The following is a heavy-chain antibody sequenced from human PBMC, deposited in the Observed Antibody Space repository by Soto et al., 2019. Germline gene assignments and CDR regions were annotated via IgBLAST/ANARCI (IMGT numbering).Heavy chain of an antibody. J-gene: IGHJ4*02. D-gene: IGHD3-10*01. V-gene: IGHV3-23*01. CDR1: EFTFSNYA. Sequence: PGGSLRLSCVASEFTFSNYAMSWVRQAPGKGLEWVSGISGNDDSTYYADSVKGRCVISRDNSKNTLYLQMNSLRAEDTAVYYCAKDSIWFGELWPLNYWGQGTLVTVSS. CDR2: ISGNDDST. CDR3: AKDSIWFGELWPLNY.